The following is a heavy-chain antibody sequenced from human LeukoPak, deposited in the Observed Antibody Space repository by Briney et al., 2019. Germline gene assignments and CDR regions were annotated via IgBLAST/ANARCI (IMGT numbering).Heavy chain of an antibody. CDR2: INGDRSDR. V-gene: IGHV3-74*01. CDR3: ARDIRDANF. CDR1: GFTFSSYW. Sequence: GGSLRLSCVASGFTFSSYWMHWVRQAPGKGLVWVSRINGDRSDRNYADSVKGRFTISRDNAKNTVYLQMNSLRDDDTAIYYCARDIRDANFWGQGTLVTVSS. J-gene: IGHJ4*02.